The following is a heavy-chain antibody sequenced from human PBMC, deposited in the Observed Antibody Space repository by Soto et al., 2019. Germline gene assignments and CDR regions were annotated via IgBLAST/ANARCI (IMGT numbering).Heavy chain of an antibody. J-gene: IGHJ6*02. CDR2: TYYRSKWYN. V-gene: IGHV6-1*01. CDR1: GDSVSSNSAA. D-gene: IGHD2-2*02. Sequence: SQTLSLTCAISGDSVSSNSAAWNWIRQSPSRGLEWLGRTYYRSKWYNDYAVSVKSRITINPDTSKNQFSLQLNSVTPEDTAVSYCTRETLGYCSSTSCYSYYYYYGMDVWGQGTTVTVSS. CDR3: TRETLGYCSSTSCYSYYYYYGMDV.